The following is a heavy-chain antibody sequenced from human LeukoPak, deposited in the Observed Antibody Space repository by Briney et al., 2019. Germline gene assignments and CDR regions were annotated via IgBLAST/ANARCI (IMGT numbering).Heavy chain of an antibody. D-gene: IGHD3-16*01. J-gene: IGHJ4*02. Sequence: PGGSLRLSCAASGFTFSSYAMSWVRQAPGKGLEWVSIVSGSGSNTYYADSVEGRFTISRDNSKNTLYLQMNSLRAEDTAVYYCAKEEWRSLHHPISAGYYWGQGTLVTVSS. CDR1: GFTFSSYA. CDR2: VSGSGSNT. CDR3: AKEEWRSLHHPISAGYY. V-gene: IGHV3-23*01.